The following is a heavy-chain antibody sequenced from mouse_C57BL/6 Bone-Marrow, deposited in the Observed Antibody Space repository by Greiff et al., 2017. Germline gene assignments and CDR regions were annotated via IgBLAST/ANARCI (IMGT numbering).Heavy chain of an antibody. D-gene: IGHD3-2*02. CDR3: ARSEKAAQATTFDY. V-gene: IGHV1-50*01. CDR2: IDPSDSYT. Sequence: QVQLQQPGAELVKPGASVKLSCKASGYTFTSYWMQWVKQRPGQGLEWIGEIDPSDSYTNYKQKFKGKATLTVDTSSSTAYMQLSSLTSEDAAVYYCARSEKAAQATTFDYWGQGTTLTVSS. CDR1: GYTFTSYW. J-gene: IGHJ2*01.